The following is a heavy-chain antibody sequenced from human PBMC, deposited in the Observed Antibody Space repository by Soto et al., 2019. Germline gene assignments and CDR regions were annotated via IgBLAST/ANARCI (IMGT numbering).Heavy chain of an antibody. CDR3: ARVLPPIPY. V-gene: IGHV1-3*01. J-gene: IGHJ4*02. CDR1: GYTFTSYA. Sequence: QVQRVQSGAEVKKPGASVKVSGKASGYTFTSYAMHWVRQAPGQRLEWMGWINAGNGNTKYSQKFQGRVTITRDTTASTAYMALSRLGSDDTAVYYCARVLPPIPYRGQGTLVTVSS. D-gene: IGHD2-21*01. CDR2: INAGNGNT.